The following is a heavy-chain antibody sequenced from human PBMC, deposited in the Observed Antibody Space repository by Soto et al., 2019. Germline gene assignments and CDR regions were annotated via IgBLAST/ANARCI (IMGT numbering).Heavy chain of an antibody. CDR1: GFTFSSYG. J-gene: IGHJ6*02. Sequence: GGSLRLSCAASGFTFSSYGMHWVRQAPGKGLEWVAVISYDGSNKYYADSVKGRFTISRHNSKNTLYLQMNSLRAEDTAVYYCAKDLGGCDLGISVFYYYYGMDVWGQGTTVTVSS. CDR3: AKDLGGCDLGISVFYYYYGMDV. V-gene: IGHV3-30*18. CDR2: ISYDGSNK. D-gene: IGHD5-12*01.